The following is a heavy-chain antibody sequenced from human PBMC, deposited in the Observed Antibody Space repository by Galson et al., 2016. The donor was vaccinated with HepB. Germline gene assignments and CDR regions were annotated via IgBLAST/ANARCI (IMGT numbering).Heavy chain of an antibody. CDR2: IYNTGST. CDR1: GGSINSDVW. Sequence: SETLSLTCAVSGGSINSDVWWSWVRQAPGKGLEWIGEIYNTGSTNYNPSLKTRFIMSLDKSKNLFSLKANSMSAADTAVYYCARGPGGVPGARHWFDPWGQGILVSVSS. D-gene: IGHD2-8*01. J-gene: IGHJ5*02. V-gene: IGHV4-4*02. CDR3: ARGPGGVPGARHWFDP.